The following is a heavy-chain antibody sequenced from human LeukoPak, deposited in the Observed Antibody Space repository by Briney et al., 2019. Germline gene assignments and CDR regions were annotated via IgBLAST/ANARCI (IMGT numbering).Heavy chain of an antibody. J-gene: IGHJ3*02. D-gene: IGHD2-2*01. CDR3: AKEFIVVVPAAPHDAFDI. CDR2: IWFDGSNK. Sequence: PGRSLRLSCAASGFTFSNYGMHWVRQAPGKGLEWVAVIWFDGSNKYYADSVKGRFTISRDNSKNTLYLQMNSLRAEDTAVYYCAKEFIVVVPAAPHDAFDIWGQGTMVTVSS. CDR1: GFTFSNYG. V-gene: IGHV3-30*18.